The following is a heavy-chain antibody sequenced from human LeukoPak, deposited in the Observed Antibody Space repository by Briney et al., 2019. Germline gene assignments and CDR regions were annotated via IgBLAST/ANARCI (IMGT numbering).Heavy chain of an antibody. CDR1: GDSISRSSY. CDR2: IYHSGST. D-gene: IGHD2-2*03. CDR3: ARLHFGYCSSTSCGY. V-gene: IGHV4-39*01. Sequence: SETLSLTCTVSGDSISRSSYWGWIRQSPGKGLEWIGTIYHSGSTYYNPSLKSRVTMSAGTSTNQLSLRLRSVTAADTAVYYCARLHFGYCSSTSCGYWGQGTLVTVSS. J-gene: IGHJ4*02.